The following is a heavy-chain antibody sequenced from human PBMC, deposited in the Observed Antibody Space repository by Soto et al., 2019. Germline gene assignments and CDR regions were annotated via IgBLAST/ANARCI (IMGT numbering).Heavy chain of an antibody. D-gene: IGHD4-17*01. CDR3: ARRGDDYGDYGGDDAFDI. Sequence: QVQLVQSGAEVKKPGSSVKVSCKASGGTFSSDTISWVRHAPGQGLEWMGRIIPILGIANYAQKFQGRVTITADKSTSTAYMELSSLRSEDTAVYYCARRGDDYGDYGGDDAFDIWGQGTMVTVSS. V-gene: IGHV1-69*02. CDR1: GGTFSSDT. J-gene: IGHJ3*02. CDR2: IIPILGIA.